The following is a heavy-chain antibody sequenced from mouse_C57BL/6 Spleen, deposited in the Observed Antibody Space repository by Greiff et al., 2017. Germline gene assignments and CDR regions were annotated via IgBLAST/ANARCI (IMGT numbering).Heavy chain of an antibody. J-gene: IGHJ4*01. V-gene: IGHV3-6*01. Sequence: EVKLMESGPGLVKPSQSLSLTCSVTGYSITSGYYWNWIRQFPGNKLEWMGYISYDGSNNYNPSLKNRISITRDTSKNQFFLKLNSVTTEDTATYYCASGRLRRDAMDYWGQGTSVTVSS. CDR1: GYSITSGYY. CDR2: ISYDGSN. D-gene: IGHD2-4*01. CDR3: ASGRLRRDAMDY.